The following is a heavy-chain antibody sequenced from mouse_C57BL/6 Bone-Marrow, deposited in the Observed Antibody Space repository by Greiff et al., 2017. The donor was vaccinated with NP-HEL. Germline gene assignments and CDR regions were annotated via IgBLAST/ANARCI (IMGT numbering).Heavy chain of an antibody. CDR1: GYTFTSYW. D-gene: IGHD1-1*01. Sequence: VQLQQPGAELVMPGASVKLSCKASGYTFTSYWMHWVKQRPGQGLEWIGVIDPSDSYTNYNQKFPGKSTLTVDKTSSTAYMQLSHLTSVDSAVYYGSRSGFSYCSSSSMDYWGQGTTLTVSS. V-gene: IGHV1-69*01. CDR2: IDPSDSYT. J-gene: IGHJ2*01. CDR3: SRSGFSYCSSSSMDY.